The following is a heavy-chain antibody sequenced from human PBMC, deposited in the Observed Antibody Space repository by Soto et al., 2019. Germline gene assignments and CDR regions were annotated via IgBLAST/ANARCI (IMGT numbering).Heavy chain of an antibody. J-gene: IGHJ3*01. Sequence: SETLSLTCNVSGGSISDFYWSWIRQSAGKRLEWIGYLYYTGSTNYNPALKSRVTISLDTSKTQFSLTVRSVTAADTAVYYCARGGCFD. V-gene: IGHV4-59*01. CDR2: LYYTGST. CDR1: GGSISDFY. CDR3: ARGGCFD.